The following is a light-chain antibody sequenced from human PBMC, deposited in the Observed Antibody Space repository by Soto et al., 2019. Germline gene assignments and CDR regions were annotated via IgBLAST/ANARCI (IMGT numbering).Light chain of an antibody. CDR2: KAS. Sequence: DLQMTQSPSTLSASVGDRVTFTCRASQSISTWLAWYQQKPGKAPKLLIYKASTLEIGVPARFSGSGSGTEFTLTISTLQPDDVATYYCQQYNSYPWTFGQGTKVESK. J-gene: IGKJ1*01. CDR1: QSISTW. V-gene: IGKV1-5*03. CDR3: QQYNSYPWT.